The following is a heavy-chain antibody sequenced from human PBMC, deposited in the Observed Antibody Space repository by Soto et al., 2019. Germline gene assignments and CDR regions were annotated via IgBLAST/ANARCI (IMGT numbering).Heavy chain of an antibody. D-gene: IGHD2-15*01. V-gene: IGHV3-23*01. CDR3: AKAPPGVVVVVAATPFWSDP. J-gene: IGHJ5*02. Sequence: EVQLLESGGGLVQPGGSLRLSCAASGFTFSSYAMSWVRQAPGKGLEWVSAISGSGGSTYYADSVKGRFTISRVNSKNTLYPQMNSLRAEDTAVYYCAKAPPGVVVVVAATPFWSDPWGQGTLVTVSS. CDR1: GFTFSSYA. CDR2: ISGSGGST.